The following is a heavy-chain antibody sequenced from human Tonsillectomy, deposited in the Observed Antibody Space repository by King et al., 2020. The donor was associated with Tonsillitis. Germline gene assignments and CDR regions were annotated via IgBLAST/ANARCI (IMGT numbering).Heavy chain of an antibody. V-gene: IGHV3-23*04. J-gene: IGHJ4*02. CDR1: GFTFTNYA. D-gene: IGHD3-10*01. Sequence: VKLVESGGGLVQVGGSLRLSCAASGFTFTNYAMNWVRQAPGKGLEWVSAISGSGDRTYYADSVKGRFTISRDNSKNTLYLQMNSLRAEDTALYYCAKGGGCFDDWGQGTLLTVSS. CDR3: AKGGGCFDD. CDR2: ISGSGDRT.